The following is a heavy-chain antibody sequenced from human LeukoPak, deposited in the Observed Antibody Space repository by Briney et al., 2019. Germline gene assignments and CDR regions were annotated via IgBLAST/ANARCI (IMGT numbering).Heavy chain of an antibody. Sequence: GGSLRLSCAASGFTFSSYGMHWVRQAPGKGLEWVGRIKSKTDGGTTDYAAPVKGRFTISRDDSKNTLYLQMNSLKTEDTVVYYCTTEKFLGDYYYYYMDVWGKGTTVTVSS. CDR2: IKSKTDGGTT. D-gene: IGHD3-3*01. CDR1: GFTFSSYG. V-gene: IGHV3-15*01. J-gene: IGHJ6*03. CDR3: TTEKFLGDYYYYYMDV.